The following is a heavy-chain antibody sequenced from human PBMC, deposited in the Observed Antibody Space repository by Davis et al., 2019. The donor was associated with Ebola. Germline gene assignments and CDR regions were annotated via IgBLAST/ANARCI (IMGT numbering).Heavy chain of an antibody. Sequence: PSETLSLTCNVSGVSISRGGYYWSWFRQPPGQGLEWIGEIKHSGNTNYKASLKSRVSISVDTSKKQFSLRLTSVTAADTAVYYCARGIGYQRPYYMDVWGNGTTVTVSS. CDR3: ARGIGYQRPYYMDV. CDR1: GVSISRGGYY. CDR2: IKHSGNT. J-gene: IGHJ6*03. D-gene: IGHD2-2*01. V-gene: IGHV4-61*08.